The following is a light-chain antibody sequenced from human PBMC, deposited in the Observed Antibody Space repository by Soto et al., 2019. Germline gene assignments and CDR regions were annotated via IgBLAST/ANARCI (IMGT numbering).Light chain of an antibody. Sequence: DIVMTQSPDSLAVSLGERATINCKSSQSVLYSSNNKNYLAWYQQKSGQPPKLLIYWASTRESGVPDRFSGSGSGTDFTLTISSLQAADVAVYYCQQYYSIPWTFGQGTKVEIK. CDR3: QQYYSIPWT. J-gene: IGKJ1*01. V-gene: IGKV4-1*01. CDR1: QSVLYSSNNKNY. CDR2: WAS.